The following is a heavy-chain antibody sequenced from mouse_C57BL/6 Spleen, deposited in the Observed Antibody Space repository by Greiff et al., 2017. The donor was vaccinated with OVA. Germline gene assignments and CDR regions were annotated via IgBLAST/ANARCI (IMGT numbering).Heavy chain of an antibody. V-gene: IGHV3-1*01. CDR1: GYSITSGYD. CDR2: ISYSGST. Sequence: EVKLVESGPGMVKPSQSLSLTCTVTGYSITSGYDWHWIRHFPGNKLEWMGYISYSGSTNYNPSLKSRISITHDTSKNHFFLKLNSVTTEDTATYYCARGGDGYYDYAMDYWGQGTSVTVSS. D-gene: IGHD2-3*01. CDR3: ARGGDGYYDYAMDY. J-gene: IGHJ4*01.